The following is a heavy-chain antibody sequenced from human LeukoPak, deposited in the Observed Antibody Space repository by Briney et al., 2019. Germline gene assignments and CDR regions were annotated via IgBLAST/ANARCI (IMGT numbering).Heavy chain of an antibody. CDR2: ISSSGSTI. D-gene: IGHD1-26*01. Sequence: PGGSLRLSCAASGFTFSDYYMSWIRQAPGKGLEWVSYISSSGSTIYYADSAKGRFTISRDNAKNSLYLQMNSLRAEDTAVYYCARDRYSGSPVDYWGQGTLVTVSS. CDR3: ARDRYSGSPVDY. V-gene: IGHV3-11*04. CDR1: GFTFSDYY. J-gene: IGHJ4*02.